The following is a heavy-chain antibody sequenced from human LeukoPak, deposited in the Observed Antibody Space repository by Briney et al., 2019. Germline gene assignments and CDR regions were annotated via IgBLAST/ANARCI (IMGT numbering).Heavy chain of an antibody. J-gene: IGHJ4*02. CDR1: GFTFSSYW. CDR3: TTAVVVPAVLYYFDY. Sequence: AGGSLRLSCAASGFTFSSYWMSWVRQAPGKGLEWVGRIKSKTDGGTTDYAAPVKGRFTISRDDSKNTLYLQMNSLKTEDTAVYYCTTAVVVPAVLYYFDYWGQGTLVTVSS. D-gene: IGHD2-2*01. V-gene: IGHV3-15*01. CDR2: IKSKTDGGTT.